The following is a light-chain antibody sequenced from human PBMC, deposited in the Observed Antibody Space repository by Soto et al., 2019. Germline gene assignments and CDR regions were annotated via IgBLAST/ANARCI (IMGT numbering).Light chain of an antibody. CDR2: GAS. J-gene: IGKJ1*01. V-gene: IGKV3-20*01. CDR1: PSVSSY. CDR3: QQYGSSLPWT. Sequence: EIVLTQSPGTLSLSPGEGATLSCRASPSVSSYLAWYQQKPGQAPRLLIYGASTRATGIPDRFSGSGSGTDFTLTISRLEPEDFAVFYCQQYGSSLPWTFGQGTKVEIK.